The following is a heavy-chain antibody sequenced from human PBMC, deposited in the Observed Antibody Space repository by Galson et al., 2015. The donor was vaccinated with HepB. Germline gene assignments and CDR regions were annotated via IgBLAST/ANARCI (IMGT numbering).Heavy chain of an antibody. J-gene: IGHJ3*02. D-gene: IGHD2-15*01. V-gene: IGHV1-69*02. Sequence: SCKASGGTFSSYTISWVRQAPGQGLEWMGRIIPILGIANYAQKFQGRVTITADKSTSTAYMELSSLRSEDTAVYYCARGGVVVAAISDLKNAFDIWGQGTMVTVSS. CDR3: ARGGVVVAAISDLKNAFDI. CDR1: GGTFSSYT. CDR2: IIPILGIA.